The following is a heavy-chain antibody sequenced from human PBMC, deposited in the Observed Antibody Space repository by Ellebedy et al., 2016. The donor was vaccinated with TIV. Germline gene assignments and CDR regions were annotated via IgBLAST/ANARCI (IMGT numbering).Heavy chain of an antibody. V-gene: IGHV3-23*01. Sequence: GESLKISCAASGFTFGTYAMTWVRQAPGKGLEWVPPISVSGDKTYYTDSAKGRFTISRDNSKNTLYLQKNSLKAEDTAAYNCAKSVNGYTVGAFDIWGQGTMVTVSS. CDR1: GFTFGTYA. J-gene: IGHJ3*02. CDR2: ISVSGDKT. D-gene: IGHD5-24*01. CDR3: AKSVNGYTVGAFDI.